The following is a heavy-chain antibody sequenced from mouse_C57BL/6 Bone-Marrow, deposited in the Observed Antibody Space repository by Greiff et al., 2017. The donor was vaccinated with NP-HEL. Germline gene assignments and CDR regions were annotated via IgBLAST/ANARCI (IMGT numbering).Heavy chain of an antibody. V-gene: IGHV14-4*01. Sequence: EVQLQQSGAELVRPGASVKLSCTASGFNIKDDYMHWVKQRPEQGLEWIGWIDPENGDTEYASKFQGKATITADTSSNTAYLQLSSLTSEDTAVYYCTSYYSNYVEYYFDYWGQGTTLTVSS. CDR1: GFNIKDDY. CDR2: IDPENGDT. J-gene: IGHJ2*01. D-gene: IGHD2-5*01. CDR3: TSYYSNYVEYYFDY.